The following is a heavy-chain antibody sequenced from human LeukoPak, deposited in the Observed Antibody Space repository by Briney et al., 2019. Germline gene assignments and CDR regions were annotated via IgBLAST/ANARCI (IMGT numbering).Heavy chain of an antibody. Sequence: GGSLRLSCAASGFTFSSYAMSWVRQAPGKGLERVSGLTGSGGNTYYADSVKGRFTISRDNSKYTLSLQMNSPRAEDAAVYYCVKFRGIQHYNYHMDVWGKGTTVTVSS. CDR2: LTGSGGNT. J-gene: IGHJ6*03. CDR1: GFTFSSYA. D-gene: IGHD3-10*01. CDR3: VKFRGIQHYNYHMDV. V-gene: IGHV3-23*01.